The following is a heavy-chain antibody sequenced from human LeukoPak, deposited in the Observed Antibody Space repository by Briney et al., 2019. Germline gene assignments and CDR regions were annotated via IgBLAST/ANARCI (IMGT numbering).Heavy chain of an antibody. CDR2: IYTSGSA. V-gene: IGHV4-4*07. CDR3: ARDRDLAARYYYYYMDV. D-gene: IGHD6-6*01. J-gene: IGHJ6*03. CDR1: GGSISSYY. Sequence: SETLSLTCTVSGGSISSYYWSWIRQPAGKGLEWIGRIYTSGSANYNLSLKSRVTMSVDTSKNQFSLKLSSVTAADTAVYYCARDRDLAARYYYYYMDVWGKGTTVTVSS.